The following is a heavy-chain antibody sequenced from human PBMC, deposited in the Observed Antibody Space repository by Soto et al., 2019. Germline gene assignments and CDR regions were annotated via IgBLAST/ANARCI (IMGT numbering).Heavy chain of an antibody. D-gene: IGHD3-9*01. Sequence: EVQLLESGGGLVQPGGSLRLSCAASGFTFSSYAMSWVRQAPGKGLEWVSAISGSGGSTYYADSAKGRFTISRDNSKNTLYLQMNCLRSEHTAVYYCAKDSYYYILTGYYYYWGEGTLVTVSS. CDR1: GFTFSSYA. J-gene: IGHJ4*02. V-gene: IGHV3-23*01. CDR3: AKDSYYYILTGYYYY. CDR2: ISGSGGST.